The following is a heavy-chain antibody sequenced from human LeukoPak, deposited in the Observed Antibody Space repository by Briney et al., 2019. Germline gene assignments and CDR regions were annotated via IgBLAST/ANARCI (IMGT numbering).Heavy chain of an antibody. J-gene: IGHJ4*02. CDR2: FDPEDGET. CDR3: ATTGLIVPYFDY. D-gene: IGHD3-22*01. Sequence: ASVPVSCKVSGYTLTELSMHWVRQAPGKGLEWMGGFDPEDGETIYAQKFQGRVTMTEDTSTDTAYMELSSLRSEDTAVYYCATTGLIVPYFDYWGQGTLVTVSS. V-gene: IGHV1-24*01. CDR1: GYTLTELS.